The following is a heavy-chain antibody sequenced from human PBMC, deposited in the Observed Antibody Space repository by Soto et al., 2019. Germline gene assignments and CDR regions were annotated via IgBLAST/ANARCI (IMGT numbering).Heavy chain of an antibody. J-gene: IGHJ4*02. CDR1: GFTFSSYW. CDR3: ARDQPAIYDYIWGSYRLGLVY. V-gene: IGHV3-74*01. D-gene: IGHD3-16*02. CDR2: INSDGSST. Sequence: GESLKISCAASGFTFSSYWMHWVRQAPGKGLVWVSRINSDGSSTSYADSVKGRFTISRDNAKNTLYLQMNSLRAEDTAVYYCARDQPAIYDYIWGSYRLGLVYWGQGTLVTVSS.